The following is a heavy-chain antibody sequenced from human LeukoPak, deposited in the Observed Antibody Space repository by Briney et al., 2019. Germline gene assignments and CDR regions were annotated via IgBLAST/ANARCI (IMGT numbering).Heavy chain of an antibody. V-gene: IGHV4-39*07. J-gene: IGHJ5*02. CDR2: IYYSGST. D-gene: IGHD2-2*01. Sequence: SETLSLTCTVSGGSISSSSYYWGWIRQPPGKGLEWIGSIYYSGSTYYNPSLKSRVTISVDTSKNQFSLKLSSVTAADTAVYYCARERGADQLPGNWFDPWGQGTLVTVSS. CDR1: GGSISSSSYY. CDR3: ARERGADQLPGNWFDP.